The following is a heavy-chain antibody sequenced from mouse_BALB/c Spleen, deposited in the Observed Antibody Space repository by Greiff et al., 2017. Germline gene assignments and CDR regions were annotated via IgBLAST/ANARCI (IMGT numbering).Heavy chain of an antibody. Sequence: VQLQQSGAELARPGASVKMSCKASGYTFTSYTMHWVKQRPGQGLEWIGYINPSSGYTNYNQKFKDKATLTADKSSSTAYMQLSSLTSEDSAVYYCARSGDGYLYYYAMDYWGQGTSVTVSA. CDR1: GYTFTSYT. D-gene: IGHD2-3*01. V-gene: IGHV1-4*01. CDR2: INPSSGYT. CDR3: ARSGDGYLYYYAMDY. J-gene: IGHJ4*01.